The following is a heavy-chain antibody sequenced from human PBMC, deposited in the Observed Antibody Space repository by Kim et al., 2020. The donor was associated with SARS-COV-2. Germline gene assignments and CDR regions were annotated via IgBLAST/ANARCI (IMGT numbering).Heavy chain of an antibody. D-gene: IGHD5-12*01. CDR3: ATVEMATKNRDY. Sequence: GGSLRLSCAASGFTFSTYWMHWVRQAPGGGLMWVSRINTDGSSTSYADSVKGRFTISRDNAKNTLYLQMNSLRAEDTAVYYCATVEMATKNRDYWGQGTLVTVSS. V-gene: IGHV3-74*01. CDR1: GFTFSTYW. J-gene: IGHJ4*02. CDR2: INTDGSST.